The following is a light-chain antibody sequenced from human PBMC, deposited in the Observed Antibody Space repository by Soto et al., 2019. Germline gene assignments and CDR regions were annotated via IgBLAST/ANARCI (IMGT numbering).Light chain of an antibody. CDR3: QQANHFPLT. J-gene: IGKJ4*01. V-gene: IGKV1-12*01. Sequence: DIQMTQSPSSVSASVGDKVTITCRASQGIGTWLAWYQQKPGKAPKYLIYDASSLQSGVPSRFSGSGSGTDFTLTIISLQPEDFASYLCQQANHFPLTLGGGTKVEIK. CDR1: QGIGTW. CDR2: DAS.